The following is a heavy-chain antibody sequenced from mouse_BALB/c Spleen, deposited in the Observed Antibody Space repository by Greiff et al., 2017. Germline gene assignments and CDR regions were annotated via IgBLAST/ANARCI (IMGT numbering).Heavy chain of an antibody. CDR2: IDPANGNT. V-gene: IGHV14-3*02. Sequence: EVQLQQSGAELVKPGASVKLSCTASGFNITDTYMHWVKQRPEQGLEWIGRIDPANGNTKYDPKFQGKATITADTSSNTAYLQLSRLASEDTAVYYCVAAMDYWGQGTSVTVSS. CDR3: VAAMDY. J-gene: IGHJ4*01. CDR1: GFNITDTY.